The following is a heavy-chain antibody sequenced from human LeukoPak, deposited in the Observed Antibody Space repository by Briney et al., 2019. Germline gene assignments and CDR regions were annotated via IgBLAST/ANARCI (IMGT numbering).Heavy chain of an antibody. Sequence: GGSLRLSCAASGFTFSSYGMHWVRQAPGKGLEWVAVISYDGSNKYYADSVKGRFTISRDNSKNTLYLQMNSLRAEDTAVYYCAVEMATINGYWGQGTLVTVSS. J-gene: IGHJ4*02. D-gene: IGHD5-24*01. CDR1: GFTFSSYG. V-gene: IGHV3-30*03. CDR2: ISYDGSNK. CDR3: AVEMATINGY.